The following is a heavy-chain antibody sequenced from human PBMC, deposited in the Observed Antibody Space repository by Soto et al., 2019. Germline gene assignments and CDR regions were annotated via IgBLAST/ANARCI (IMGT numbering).Heavy chain of an antibody. Sequence: GGSLRLSCAGSGFTFGDSYMSWIRQAPGKGLEWVSSISSSSSYIYYADSVKGRFTISRDNAKNSLYLQMNSLRAEDTAVYYCARMVGMDVWGQGTTVTVSS. J-gene: IGHJ6*02. CDR2: ISSSSSYI. CDR1: GFTFGDSY. CDR3: ARMVGMDV. D-gene: IGHD2-15*01. V-gene: IGHV3-21*01.